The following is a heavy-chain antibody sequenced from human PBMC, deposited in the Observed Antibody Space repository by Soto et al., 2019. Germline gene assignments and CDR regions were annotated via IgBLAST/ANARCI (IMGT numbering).Heavy chain of an antibody. CDR2: ISSNGGST. V-gene: IGHV3-64D*08. CDR1: GFTFSSYA. J-gene: IGHJ4*02. D-gene: IGHD2-8*02. CDR3: RKDTGARAARAYYFNY. Sequence: GGSLRLSCSASGFTFSSYAMHWVRQAPGKGLEYVSAISSNGGSTYYADSVKGRFTISRDNSKNTLYLQMSSLRAEDTAVYYYRKDTGARAARAYYFNYWGRETLVTVS.